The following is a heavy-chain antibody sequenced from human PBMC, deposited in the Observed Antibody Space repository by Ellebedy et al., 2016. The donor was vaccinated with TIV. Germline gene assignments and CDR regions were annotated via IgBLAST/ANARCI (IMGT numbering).Heavy chain of an antibody. D-gene: IGHD3-10*01. CDR2: IWYDGSNK. CDR1: GFTFSSYG. V-gene: IGHV3-33*01. J-gene: IGHJ4*02. Sequence: GGSLRLXXAASGFTFSSYGMHWVRQAPGKGLEWVAVIWYDGSNKYYADSVKGRFTISRDNSKNTLYLQMNSLRAEDTAVYYCARGYGFGEPIPYFDYWGQGTLVTVSS. CDR3: ARGYGFGEPIPYFDY.